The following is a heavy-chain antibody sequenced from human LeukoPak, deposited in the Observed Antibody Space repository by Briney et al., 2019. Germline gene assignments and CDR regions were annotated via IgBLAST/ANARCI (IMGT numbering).Heavy chain of an antibody. J-gene: IGHJ4*02. V-gene: IGHV3-53*01. CDR2: IYSGGRT. Sequence: GSLRLSCAASGFTVSTNYMSWVRQAPGKGLEWVSVIYSGGRTYYADSVKGRFTISRDNSKNTLYLQMNSLRAEDTAVYYCARTPGLHDYGYWGQGTLVAVSS. CDR3: ARTPGLHDYGY. D-gene: IGHD4-17*01. CDR1: GFTVSTNY.